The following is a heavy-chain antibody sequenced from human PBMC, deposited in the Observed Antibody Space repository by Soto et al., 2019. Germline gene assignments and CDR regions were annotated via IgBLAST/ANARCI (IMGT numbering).Heavy chain of an antibody. J-gene: IGHJ4*02. V-gene: IGHV4-39*01. CDR3: ARVSIVGAIDY. CDR2: IYYSGST. D-gene: IGHD1-26*01. CDR1: GGSISSSSYY. Sequence: PSDTLSLTCTVSGGSISSSSYYWGWIRQPPGKGLEWIGSIYYSGSTYYNPSLKSRVTISVDTSKNQFSLKLSSVTAADTAVYYCARVSIVGAIDYWGQGTLVTVSS.